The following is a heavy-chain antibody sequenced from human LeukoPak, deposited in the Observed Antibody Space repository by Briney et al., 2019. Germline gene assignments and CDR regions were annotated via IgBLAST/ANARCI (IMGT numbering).Heavy chain of an antibody. Sequence: APVKVSCKASGYTSINYYMHWVRQAPGQGLEWMGIINPTGGSTSYAQKFQGRVTMTRDTSTSTVYMELSGLRSDDTAVYYCARVSGFGEWTKYHFDYWGQGTLVTVSS. V-gene: IGHV1-46*01. J-gene: IGHJ4*02. D-gene: IGHD3-10*01. CDR3: ARVSGFGEWTKYHFDY. CDR1: GYTSINYY. CDR2: INPTGGST.